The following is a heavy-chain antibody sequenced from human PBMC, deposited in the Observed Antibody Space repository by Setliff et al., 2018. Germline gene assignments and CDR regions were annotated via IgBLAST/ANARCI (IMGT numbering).Heavy chain of an antibody. CDR2: IYYTGTA. J-gene: IGHJ4*01. D-gene: IGHD3-10*01. Sequence: SETLSLTCTVSGDSISSTSYQWGWVRQPPGKGLEWIGSIYYTGTAYYNPSLKSRVTISVDTSKNQFSLQVTSLAATDTALYFCARHEFVGGYYGSVTYRHFDYWGHGILVTVSS. CDR1: GDSISSTSYQ. CDR3: ARHEFVGGYYGSVTYRHFDY. V-gene: IGHV4-39*01.